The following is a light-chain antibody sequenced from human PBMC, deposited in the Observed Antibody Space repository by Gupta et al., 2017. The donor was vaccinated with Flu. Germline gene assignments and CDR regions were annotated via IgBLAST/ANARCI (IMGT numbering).Light chain of an antibody. CDR1: ISNIGSEY. CDR3: ATWDSSLSAFV. CDR2: END. V-gene: IGLV1-51*02. J-gene: IGLJ2*01. Sequence: QSVLTQPPSVSAAPGQKVTISCSGSISNIGSEYVSWYQQVPGTAPKVLIFENDQRPSGIPDRFSGSRSGTSATLGITGLHTGDEAVYYCATWDSSLSAFVFGGGTNLTVL.